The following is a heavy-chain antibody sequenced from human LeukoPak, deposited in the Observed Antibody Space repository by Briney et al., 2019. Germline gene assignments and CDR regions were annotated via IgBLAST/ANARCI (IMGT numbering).Heavy chain of an antibody. Sequence: GGSLRLSCAASGFTFSSYAMSWVRQAPGKGLEWVSAISGSGGSTYYADSVKGRFTISRDNSKNTLYLQMNSLRAEDTAVYYCACRDDYVWVSYRNWFDPWGQGTLVTVSS. V-gene: IGHV3-23*01. D-gene: IGHD3-16*02. CDR1: GFTFSSYA. CDR3: ACRDDYVWVSYRNWFDP. J-gene: IGHJ5*02. CDR2: ISGSGGST.